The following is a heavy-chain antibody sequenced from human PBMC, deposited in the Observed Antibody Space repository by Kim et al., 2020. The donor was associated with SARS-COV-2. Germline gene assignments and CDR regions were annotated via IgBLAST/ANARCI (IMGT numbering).Heavy chain of an antibody. CDR2: IIPIFGTA. J-gene: IGHJ6*04. CDR1: GGTFSSYA. V-gene: IGHV1-69*13. CDR3: ARAGWGSWSRGYYYYGMDV. D-gene: IGHD6-13*01. Sequence: SVKVSCKASGGTFSSYAISWVRQAPGQGLEWMGGIIPIFGTANYAQKFQGRVTITADESTSTAYMELSSLRSEDTAVYYCARAGWGSWSRGYYYYGMDVWGKGTTVTVSS.